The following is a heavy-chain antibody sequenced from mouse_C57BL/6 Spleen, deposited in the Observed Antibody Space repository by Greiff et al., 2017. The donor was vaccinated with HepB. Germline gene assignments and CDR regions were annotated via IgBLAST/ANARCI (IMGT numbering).Heavy chain of an antibody. V-gene: IGHV1-52*01. CDR1: GYTFTSYW. D-gene: IGHD1-1*01. CDR3: ARVTTVVAPFCYFDV. Sequence: QVQLQQPGAELVRPGSSVKLSCKASGYTFTSYWMHWVKQRPIQGLEWIGNIDPSDSETHYNQKFKDKATLTVDKSSSTAYMQLSSLTSEDSAVYYCARVTTVVAPFCYFDVWGTGTTVTVSS. J-gene: IGHJ1*03. CDR2: IDPSDSET.